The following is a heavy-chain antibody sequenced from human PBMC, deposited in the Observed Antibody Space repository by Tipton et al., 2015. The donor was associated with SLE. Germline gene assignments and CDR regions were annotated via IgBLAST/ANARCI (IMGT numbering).Heavy chain of an antibody. V-gene: IGHV3-23*01. CDR3: AKGRGLRFPEWFLDF. CDR2: ISGSGGTT. CDR1: GFTFSSCA. D-gene: IGHD3-3*01. J-gene: IGHJ4*02. Sequence: SLRLSCAASGFTFSSCAMSWVRQAPGKGLEWVAAISGSGGTTYYAGSVKGRFTISRDNSKNTLYLQMDYLSADDTAVYYCAKGRGLRFPEWFLDFWGQGTLVTVSS.